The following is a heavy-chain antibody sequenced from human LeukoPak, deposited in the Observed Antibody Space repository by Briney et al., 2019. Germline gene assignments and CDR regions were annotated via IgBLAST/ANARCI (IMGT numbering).Heavy chain of an antibody. CDR3: ARDRGPRSGSYYDFDY. J-gene: IGHJ4*02. CDR1: GGTFSSYA. Sequence: SVKVSCKASGGTFSSYAISWVRQAPGQGLEWMGRIIPILGIANYAQKFQGRVTITADKSTSTAYMELSSLRSEGTAVYYCARDRGPRSGSYYDFDYWGQGTLVTVSS. D-gene: IGHD1-26*01. V-gene: IGHV1-69*04. CDR2: IIPILGIA.